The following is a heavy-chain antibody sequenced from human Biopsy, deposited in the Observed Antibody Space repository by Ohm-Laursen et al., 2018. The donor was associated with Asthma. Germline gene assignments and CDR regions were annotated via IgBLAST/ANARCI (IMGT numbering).Heavy chain of an antibody. V-gene: IGHV3-9*01. Sequence: SLRRSCAASGFTFEEYAMHWVRQPPGKGLEWVSGISWNSGTIAYADSVKGRFTISRDNSNNSVYLQMNSLRPEDTALYFCSRDRGGSTRGGYYYYGMDVWGQGTTVTVSS. CDR3: SRDRGGSTRGGYYYYGMDV. CDR1: GFTFEEYA. J-gene: IGHJ6*02. D-gene: IGHD2-15*01. CDR2: ISWNSGTI.